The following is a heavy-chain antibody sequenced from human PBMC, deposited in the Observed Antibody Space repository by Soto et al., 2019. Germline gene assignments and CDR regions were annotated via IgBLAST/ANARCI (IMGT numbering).Heavy chain of an antibody. V-gene: IGHV4-59*01. Sequence: PSETLSLTCTVSGGSINNYYWSWIRQPPGKGLEWIAYIYYSGSTNYNPSFKSRVIVSVDTSRNQFSLNLNSLTAADTAVYYCARWHSSSGYYGMDVWGQGTTVTVSS. D-gene: IGHD6-25*01. CDR2: IYYSGST. CDR1: GGSINNYY. J-gene: IGHJ6*02. CDR3: ARWHSSSGYYGMDV.